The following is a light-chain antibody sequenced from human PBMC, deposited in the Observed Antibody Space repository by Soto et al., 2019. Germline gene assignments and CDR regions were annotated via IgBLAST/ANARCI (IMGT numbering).Light chain of an antibody. CDR1: SGDVGGYNY. V-gene: IGLV2-8*01. J-gene: IGLJ1*01. Sequence: QSALTQSPSASGSPGQSVTISCTGTSGDVGGYNYVSWYQQHPGKAPKLMIYEVSKRPLGVPDRFSGSKSGNTASLTVSGLQAEDEADYYCSSYAGSYPYVFGTGTKAPS. CDR2: EVS. CDR3: SSYAGSYPYV.